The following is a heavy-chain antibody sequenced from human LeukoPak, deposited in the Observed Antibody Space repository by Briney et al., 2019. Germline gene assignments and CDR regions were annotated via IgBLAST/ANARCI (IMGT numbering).Heavy chain of an antibody. CDR3: ARETYYYGSGTDY. J-gene: IGHJ4*02. V-gene: IGHV4-39*02. CDR2: IYYSGST. D-gene: IGHD3-10*01. CDR1: GGSISSGGYY. Sequence: PSQTLSLTCTVSGGSISSGGYYWGWLRQPPGKGLEWIGSIYYSGSTYYNPSLKSRVTISVDTSKNQFSLKLSSVTAADTAVYYCARETYYYGSGTDYWGQRTLVTVSS.